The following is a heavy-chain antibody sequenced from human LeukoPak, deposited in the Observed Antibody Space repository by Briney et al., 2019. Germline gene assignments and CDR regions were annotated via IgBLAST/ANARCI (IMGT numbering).Heavy chain of an antibody. CDR1: GYSFTSYW. Sequence: GASLKISCKGSGYSFTSYWIGWVRQMPGKGLEWMGIIYHDDCDTRYSPSFQGQVTISADKSISTAYLQWSSLKASDTAMYYCARRTDPGYSSGWYELQFDYWGQGTLVTVAS. J-gene: IGHJ4*02. CDR3: ARRTDPGYSSGWYELQFDY. CDR2: IYHDDCDT. V-gene: IGHV5-51*01. D-gene: IGHD6-19*01.